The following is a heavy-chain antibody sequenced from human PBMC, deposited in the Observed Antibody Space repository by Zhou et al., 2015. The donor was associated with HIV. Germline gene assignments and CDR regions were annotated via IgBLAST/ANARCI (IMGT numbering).Heavy chain of an antibody. J-gene: IGHJ5*02. D-gene: IGHD6-13*01. CDR2: IIPIFGTA. Sequence: QVQLVQSGAEVKKPGSSVKVSCKASGGTFSSYAISWVRQAPGQGLEWMGGIIPIFGTANYAQKFQGRVTITADESTSTAYMELSSLRSEDTAVYYCATHRTSIAAAKSRFDPWGQGTLVTVSS. CDR3: ATHRTSIAAAKSRFDP. CDR1: GGTFSSYA. V-gene: IGHV1-69*12.